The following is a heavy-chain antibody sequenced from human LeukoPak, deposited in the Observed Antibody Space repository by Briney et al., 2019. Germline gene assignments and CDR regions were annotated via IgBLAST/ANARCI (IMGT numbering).Heavy chain of an antibody. CDR1: GGSISDYY. CDR3: ARDGCSTTSCYYWYFDL. CDR2: IYHSGST. V-gene: IGHV4-59*01. D-gene: IGHD2-2*01. Sequence: SETLSLTCTVSGGSISDYYWSWIRQPPGKGLEWIGYIYHSGSTNYNPSLKSRVTISVDMSKNQFSLKLNSVTAADTAVYYCARDGCSTTSCYYWYFDLWGRGTLVTVSS. J-gene: IGHJ2*01.